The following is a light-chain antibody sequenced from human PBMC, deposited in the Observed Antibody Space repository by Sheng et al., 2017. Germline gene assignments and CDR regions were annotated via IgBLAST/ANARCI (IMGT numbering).Light chain of an antibody. V-gene: IGKV3-20*01. CDR1: QSVSSY. CDR2: DAS. Sequence: EIVLTQSPATLSLSPGERATLSCRASQSVSSYLAWYQQKPGQAPRLLIYDASNRATGIPDRFSGGGSGTDFTLTISRLEPEDFAVYSCQQYGDSPLTFGGGTKVEIK. J-gene: IGKJ4*01. CDR3: QQYGDSPLT.